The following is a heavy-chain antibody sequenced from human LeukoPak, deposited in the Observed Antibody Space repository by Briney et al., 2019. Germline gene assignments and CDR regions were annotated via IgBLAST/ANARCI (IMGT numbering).Heavy chain of an antibody. J-gene: IGHJ4*02. D-gene: IGHD3-22*01. V-gene: IGHV3-21*01. CDR3: ARAPRYDSSGYYAY. CDR1: GFTFSSYS. CDR2: ISINSSYI. Sequence: GGSLRLSCAASGFTFSSYSKNWVRQAPGKGLEWVSFISINSSYIYYADSVKGGFTISRDNAKNSLYLQMNSLRSEDTAVYYCARAPRYDSSGYYAYWGQGTLVTVSS.